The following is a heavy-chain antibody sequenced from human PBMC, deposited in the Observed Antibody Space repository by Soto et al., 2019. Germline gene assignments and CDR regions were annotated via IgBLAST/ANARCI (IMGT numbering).Heavy chain of an antibody. Sequence: QVQLVQSGAEVKKPGSSVKVSCKASGGTFSSYAISWVRQAPGQGLEWMGGIIPIFGTASYAQKFQGRVTTPADESTSTAYMELSSLRSEDTAVYYCARHVPAAGYYYGMDVWGQGTTVTVSS. V-gene: IGHV1-69*12. D-gene: IGHD2-2*01. CDR3: ARHVPAAGYYYGMDV. CDR2: IIPIFGTA. CDR1: GGTFSSYA. J-gene: IGHJ6*02.